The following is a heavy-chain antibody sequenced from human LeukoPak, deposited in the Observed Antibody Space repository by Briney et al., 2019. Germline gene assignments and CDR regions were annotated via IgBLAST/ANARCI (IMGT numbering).Heavy chain of an antibody. J-gene: IGHJ4*02. CDR3: ARVLQQWLLDY. Sequence: SETLSPTCAVYGGSFSGYYWSWIRQPPGKGLEWIGEINHSGSTNYNPSLKSRVTISVDTSKNQFSLKLSSVTAADTAVYYCARVLQQWLLDYWGQGTLVTVSS. D-gene: IGHD6-19*01. CDR2: INHSGST. V-gene: IGHV4-34*01. CDR1: GGSFSGYY.